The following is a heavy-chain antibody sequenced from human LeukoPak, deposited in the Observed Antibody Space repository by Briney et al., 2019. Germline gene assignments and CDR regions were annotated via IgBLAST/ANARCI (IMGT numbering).Heavy chain of an antibody. CDR3: ARGGELTSFYDAFDI. CDR2: INPNSGGT. D-gene: IGHD2-2*01. J-gene: IGHJ3*02. V-gene: IGHV1-2*04. Sequence: ASVKVSCKVSGYTLTELSMHWVRQAPGQGLEWMGWINPNSGGTNYAQKFQGWVTMTRDTSISTAYMELSRLRSDDTAVYYCARGGELTSFYDAFDIWGQGTMVTVSS. CDR1: GYTLTELS.